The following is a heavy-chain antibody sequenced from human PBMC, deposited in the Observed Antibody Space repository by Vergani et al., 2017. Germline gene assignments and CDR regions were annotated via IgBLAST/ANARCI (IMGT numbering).Heavy chain of an antibody. CDR1: GFPFDDYA. V-gene: IGHV3-9*01. D-gene: IGHD1-26*01. CDR3: AKETEGQWENSDAFDI. CDR2: ISWNSGSI. J-gene: IGHJ3*02. Sequence: EVQLVESGGGLVQPGRSLRLSCAASGFPFDDYAMHWVRPAPGKGLEWVSGISWNSGSIGHADSVKGRFTISRDNAKNSLYLQMNSLRAEDTALYYCAKETEGQWENSDAFDIWGQGTMVTVSS.